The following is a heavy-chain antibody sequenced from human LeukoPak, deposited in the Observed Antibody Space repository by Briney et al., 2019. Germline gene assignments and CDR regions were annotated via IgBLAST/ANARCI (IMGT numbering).Heavy chain of an antibody. CDR2: ISGYNGNT. CDR3: ARDKTFDYLLLSDAFGI. D-gene: IGHD3-9*01. J-gene: IGHJ3*02. V-gene: IGHV1-18*01. Sequence: ASMKVSCKASGYTFTSYGITWVRQAPGQGLEWMGWISGYNGNTNYAQKFQGRVTMTTDISTSTAYMELRSLKSDDTAVYYCARDKTFDYLLLSDAFGIWGQGTMVTVSS. CDR1: GYTFTSYG.